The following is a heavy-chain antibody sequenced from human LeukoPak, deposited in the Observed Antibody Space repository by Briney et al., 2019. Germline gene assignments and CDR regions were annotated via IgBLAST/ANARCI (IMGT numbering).Heavy chain of an antibody. CDR2: ISSNGGGT. Sequence: GGSLRLSCSASGFTFSTYAMHWVRQAPGKGLEYVSAISSNGGGTYYADSVKGRFTISRDNSKNTLYLQMSSLRPEDTAVYYCARVAVVESPYGMDVWGQGTTVTVSS. CDR1: GFTFSTYA. V-gene: IGHV3-64D*06. D-gene: IGHD2-15*01. CDR3: ARVAVVESPYGMDV. J-gene: IGHJ6*02.